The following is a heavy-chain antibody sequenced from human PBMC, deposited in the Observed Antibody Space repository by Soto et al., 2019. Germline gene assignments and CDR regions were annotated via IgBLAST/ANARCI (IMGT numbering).Heavy chain of an antibody. CDR2: ISLSGNT. V-gene: IGHV4-4*02. CDR1: GGSITNTDW. J-gene: IGHJ4*02. D-gene: IGHD3-22*01. Sequence: PSETLSLTCAVSGGSITNTDWWTWVRQPPGMGLGWVGDISLSGNTNYNPSLAGRAAISLDKSRNQFSLILNSVTAADTAVYYCSSRGRSGPFWGQGTLVTGSS. CDR3: SSRGRSGPF.